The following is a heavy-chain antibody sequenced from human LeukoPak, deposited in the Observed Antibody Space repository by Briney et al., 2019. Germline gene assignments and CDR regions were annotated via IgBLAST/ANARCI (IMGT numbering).Heavy chain of an antibody. J-gene: IGHJ4*02. CDR1: GFTFSSYE. V-gene: IGHV3-21*05. CDR2: ISSSSSYI. D-gene: IGHD3-10*01. CDR3: ARGEYGSGSYHIDY. Sequence: GGSLRLSCAASGFTFSSYEMNWVRQAPGKGLEWVSYISSSSSYIYYADSVKGRFTISRDNAKNSLYLQMNSLRAEDTAVYYCARGEYGSGSYHIDYWGQGTLVTVSS.